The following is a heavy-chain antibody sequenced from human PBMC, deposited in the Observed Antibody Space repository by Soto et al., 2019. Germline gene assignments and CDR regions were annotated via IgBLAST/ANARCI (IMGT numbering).Heavy chain of an antibody. CDR1: GGSISSSSYY. CDR2: IFYSGST. V-gene: IGHV4-39*01. D-gene: IGHD2-15*01. CDR3: ARHLRYCSVGSCYSDFPHYVMAV. Sequence: PSETLSLTCTVSGGSISSSSYYWGWIRQPPGKGLEWIGSIFYSGSTYYNPSLKSRVTISVDTSKNQFSLKLSSVTAADTAVYYCARHLRYCSVGSCYSDFPHYVMAVRAQGTTVPVSS. J-gene: IGHJ6*02.